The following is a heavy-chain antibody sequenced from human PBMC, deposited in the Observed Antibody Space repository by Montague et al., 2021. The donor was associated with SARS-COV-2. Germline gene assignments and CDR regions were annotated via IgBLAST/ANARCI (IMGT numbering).Heavy chain of an antibody. CDR1: GDSIISTTYY. CDR3: ARQNSKYYDSGNSFDY. D-gene: IGHD3-10*01. V-gene: IGHV4-39*01. CDR2: TYYSGNT. J-gene: IGHJ4*02. Sequence: SETLSLTCTASGDSIISTTYYWGWIRQPPGKGLEWIGSTYYSGNTYFNPSLKSRLTISVDTSKNQFSLKLSSVTAADTAVYYCARQNSKYYDSGNSFDYWGQGTLVTVAS.